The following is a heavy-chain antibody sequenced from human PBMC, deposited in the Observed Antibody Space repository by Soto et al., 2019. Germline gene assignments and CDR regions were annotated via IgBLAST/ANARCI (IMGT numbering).Heavy chain of an antibody. CDR2: INTYNDNT. D-gene: IGHD2-15*01. CDR3: ATLGHRSDGTCYYYYGMDV. CDR1: RYTFSNYG. Sequence: QVQLVQSGAEVRKPGASVKVSCKVTRYTFSNYGISWVRQAPGQGLEWMGWINTYNDNTKYAQNLQGRVTMTTDTSTTTVYLELRSLRSDDTAVYYCATLGHRSDGTCYYYYGMDVLGQGTTVTVSS. V-gene: IGHV1-18*04. J-gene: IGHJ6*02.